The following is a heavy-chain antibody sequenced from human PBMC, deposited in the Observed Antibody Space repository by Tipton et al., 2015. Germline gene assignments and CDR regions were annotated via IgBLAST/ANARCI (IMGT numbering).Heavy chain of an antibody. CDR3: ARLLGAHRLFDD. CDR2: IYPRDSDT. J-gene: IGHJ4*02. CDR1: GYSFDSYW. D-gene: IGHD3-16*01. Sequence: QLVQSGAEVKKPGESLKISCKASGYSFDSYWIGWVRQMPGKGLEWMGIIYPRDSDTRYSPSFRGQVTISADMSITTAYLQWSSLKASDTAMYYCARLLGAHRLFDDWGQGTLVTVSS. V-gene: IGHV5-51*01.